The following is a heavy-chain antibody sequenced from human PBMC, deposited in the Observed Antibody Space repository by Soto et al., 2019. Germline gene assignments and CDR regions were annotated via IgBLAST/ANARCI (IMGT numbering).Heavy chain of an antibody. D-gene: IGHD6-6*01. CDR1: GFTFSSYW. Sequence: GGSLRLSCAASGFTFSSYWMSWVRQAPGKGLEWVANIKQDGSEKYYADSVKGRFTISRDNSKNTLYLQMNSLRAEDTAVYYCAKGAYDYGTSSLAFDFWGQGTMVTVSS. J-gene: IGHJ3*01. CDR3: AKGAYDYGTSSLAFDF. CDR2: IKQDGSEK. V-gene: IGHV3-7*01.